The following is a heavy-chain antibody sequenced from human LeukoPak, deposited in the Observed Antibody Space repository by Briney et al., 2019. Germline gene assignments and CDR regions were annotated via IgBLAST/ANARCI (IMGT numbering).Heavy chain of an antibody. J-gene: IGHJ5*02. D-gene: IGHD3-10*01. Sequence: PSETLSLTCTVSDGSISSSSYYWGWIRQPPGKGLEWIGSIYYNGSTYYNPSLKSRVSISVDTSKNEFYLNLSSVTAADTAVYYCARVEGYYYGSGNVGGRWFDPWGQGTLVAVFS. CDR1: DGSISSSSYY. CDR3: ARVEGYYYGSGNVGGRWFDP. V-gene: IGHV4-39*07. CDR2: IYYNGST.